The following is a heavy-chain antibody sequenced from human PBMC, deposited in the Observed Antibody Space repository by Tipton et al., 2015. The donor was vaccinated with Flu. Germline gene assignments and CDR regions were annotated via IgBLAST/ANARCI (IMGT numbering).Heavy chain of an antibody. Sequence: TLSLTCTVSGASISSESYCWGWIRQPPGKGLEWIGNIYHSGSTNYNPSLKSRVTITLAKSKNQFSLNLSAVTAADTAVYYCARVGAGTMVRGHALDAFDIWGLGTMVAVSS. CDR1: GASISSESYC. D-gene: IGHD3-10*01. CDR3: ARVGAGTMVRGHALDAFDI. CDR2: IYHSGST. V-gene: IGHV4-39*07. J-gene: IGHJ3*02.